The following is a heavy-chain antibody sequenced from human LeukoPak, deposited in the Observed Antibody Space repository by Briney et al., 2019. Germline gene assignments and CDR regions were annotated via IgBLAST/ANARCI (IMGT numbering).Heavy chain of an antibody. CDR3: ARDRDGTAYYPLDF. J-gene: IGHJ4*02. D-gene: IGHD3-22*01. CDR1: GFTFSSYS. CDR2: ISGSSSSI. Sequence: GGSLRLSCAASGFTFSSYSMNWVRQAPGKGLEWVSFISGSSSSINYADSVKGRFTISRDNAKNSLYLQMNSLRAEDTAVYYCARDRDGTAYYPLDFRGQGTLVTVSS. V-gene: IGHV3-21*01.